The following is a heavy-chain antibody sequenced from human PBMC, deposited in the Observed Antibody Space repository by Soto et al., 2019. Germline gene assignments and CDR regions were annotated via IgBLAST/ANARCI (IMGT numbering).Heavy chain of an antibody. Sequence: EVQLVESGGGLIQPGGSLRLSCAASGFTINTKHMSWIRQAPGKGLEWVSLIYSGGSTSYADSVQGRFTISRDNSKNTLYLRMNSLRGDDTAVYYCATGWPGGFDYWGQGTLLTVSS. V-gene: IGHV3-53*01. CDR2: IYSGGST. CDR3: ATGWPGGFDY. CDR1: GFTINTKH. J-gene: IGHJ4*02. D-gene: IGHD2-15*01.